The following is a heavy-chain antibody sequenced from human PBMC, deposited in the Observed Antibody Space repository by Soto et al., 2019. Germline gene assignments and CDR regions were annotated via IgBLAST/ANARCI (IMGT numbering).Heavy chain of an antibody. J-gene: IGHJ4*02. CDR1: GGTFSSYA. CDR2: IIPIFGTA. CDR3: AWSPPYYYDSSGYYEGYFDY. V-gene: IGHV1-69*13. Sequence: SVKVSCKASGGTFSSYAISWVRQAPGQGLEWMGGIIPIFGTADYAQKFQGRVTITADESTSTAYMELSSLRSEDTAVYYCAWSPPYYYDSSGYYEGYFDYWGQGTLVTVSS. D-gene: IGHD3-22*01.